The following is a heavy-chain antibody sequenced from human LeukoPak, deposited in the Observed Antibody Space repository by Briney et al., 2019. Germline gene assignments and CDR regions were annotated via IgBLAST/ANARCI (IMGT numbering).Heavy chain of an antibody. V-gene: IGHV1-46*01. Sequence: ASVKVSCKASGYTFTSYYMHWVRQAPGQGLEWMGIINPSGGSTSYAQKFQGRVTITADESTSTAYMELSSLRSEDTAVYYCARDLEYQLLYAGGDWFDPWGQGTLVTVSS. J-gene: IGHJ5*02. CDR3: ARDLEYQLLYAGGDWFDP. D-gene: IGHD2-2*02. CDR2: INPSGGST. CDR1: GYTFTSYY.